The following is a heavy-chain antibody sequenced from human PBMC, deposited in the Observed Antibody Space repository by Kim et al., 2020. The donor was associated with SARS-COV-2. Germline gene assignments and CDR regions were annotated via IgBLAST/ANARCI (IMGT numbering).Heavy chain of an antibody. Sequence: GGSLRLSCAASGFTFSSYSMNWVRQAPGKGLEWVSSISSSSSYIYYADSVKGRFTISRDNAKNSLYLQMNSLRAEDTAVYYCARDLNGVGARRPYYYYGMDVWGQGTTVTVSS. CDR2: ISSSSSYI. J-gene: IGHJ6*02. D-gene: IGHD1-26*01. CDR1: GFTFSSYS. CDR3: ARDLNGVGARRPYYYYGMDV. V-gene: IGHV3-21*01.